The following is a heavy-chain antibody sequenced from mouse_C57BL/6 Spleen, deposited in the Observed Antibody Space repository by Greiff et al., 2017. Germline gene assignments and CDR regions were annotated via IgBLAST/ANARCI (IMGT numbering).Heavy chain of an antibody. V-gene: IGHV2-5*01. CDR1: GFSLTSYG. CDR2: IWSGGST. J-gene: IGHJ2*01. CDR3: ANGLYFDY. Sequence: VKLMESGPGLVPPSQSLSISCTVSGFSLTSYGVHWVRQSPGKGLEWLGVIWSGGSTDNNAAFMSRTSITKENSTTQVFFKMNSLQADVTAIYSCANGLYFDYWGQGTTLTVSS.